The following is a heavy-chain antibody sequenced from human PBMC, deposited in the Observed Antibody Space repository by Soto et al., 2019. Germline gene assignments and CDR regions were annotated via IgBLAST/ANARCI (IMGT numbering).Heavy chain of an antibody. Sequence: QVQLQQWGAGLLKPSETLSLTCAVYGGSFSGYYWSWIRQPPGKGLEWIGEINHSGSTNYNPSLRCRVTISVDTSKNQFSLKLSSVTAADTAVYYCARGPGVGATTTLGTPFDYWGQGTLVTVSS. D-gene: IGHD1-26*01. CDR3: ARGPGVGATTTLGTPFDY. CDR2: INHSGST. J-gene: IGHJ4*02. V-gene: IGHV4-34*01. CDR1: GGSFSGYY.